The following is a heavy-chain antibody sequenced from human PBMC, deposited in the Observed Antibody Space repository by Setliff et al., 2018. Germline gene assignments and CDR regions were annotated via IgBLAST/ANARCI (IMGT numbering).Heavy chain of an antibody. CDR3: ARKGISALSGAFDM. D-gene: IGHD1-26*01. J-gene: IGHJ3*02. CDR2: IYTSGST. V-gene: IGHV4-4*07. CDR1: GGTISNYY. Sequence: SETLSLTCTVSGGTISNYYWSWIRQPAGKGLEWIGRIYTSGSTNYNPSLKSRVTMSVDTSKNQFSLKLSSVTAADTAVYYCARKGISALSGAFDMWGQGTMATV.